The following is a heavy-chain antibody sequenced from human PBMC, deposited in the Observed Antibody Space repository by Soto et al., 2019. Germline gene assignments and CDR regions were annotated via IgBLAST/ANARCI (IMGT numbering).Heavy chain of an antibody. CDR2: IYYSGST. Sequence: PSETLSLTCTVSGGSISSYYWSWIRQPPGKGLEWIGYIYYSGSTNYNPSLKSRVTISVDTSKNQFSLKLNSMTAADTAVYYGSGSTYFDYWGQGTRVTVPS. V-gene: IGHV4-59*08. CDR3: SGSTYFDY. J-gene: IGHJ4*02. D-gene: IGHD3-10*01. CDR1: GGSISSYY.